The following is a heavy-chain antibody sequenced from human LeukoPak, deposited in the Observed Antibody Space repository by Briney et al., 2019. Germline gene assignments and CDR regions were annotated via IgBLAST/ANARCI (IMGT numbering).Heavy chain of an antibody. CDR1: GYSISSGYY. CDR2: SGST. V-gene: IGHV4-38-2*02. CDR3: ASPRGDDSGGYYTWYFHH. Sequence: SETLSLTCTVSGYSISSGYYGGWIRQPPGKGLEWIGSGSTYYNPSLKSRVTISVDTSKNQFSLKLSSVTAADTAVYFCASPRGDDSGGYYTWYFHHWGQSILVTVSS. J-gene: IGHJ1*01. D-gene: IGHD3-22*01.